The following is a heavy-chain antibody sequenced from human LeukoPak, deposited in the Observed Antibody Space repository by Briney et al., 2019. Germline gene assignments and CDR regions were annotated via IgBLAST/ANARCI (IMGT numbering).Heavy chain of an antibody. CDR2: ISYDGSNK. V-gene: IGHV3-30*04. J-gene: IGHJ4*02. D-gene: IGHD5-24*01. Sequence: GGSLRLSCAASGFTFSSYDVHWVRQAPGKGLEWVAVISYDGSNKYYADSVKGRFTISRDNSKNTLYLQMNSLRAEDTAVYYCSTAWGWQQLGYWGQGTLVTVSS. CDR3: STAWGWQQLGY. CDR1: GFTFSSYD.